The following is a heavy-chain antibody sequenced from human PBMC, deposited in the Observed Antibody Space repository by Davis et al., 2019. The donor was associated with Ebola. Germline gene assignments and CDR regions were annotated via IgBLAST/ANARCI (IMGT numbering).Heavy chain of an antibody. J-gene: IGHJ5*02. D-gene: IGHD3-22*01. CDR2: IYYSGST. V-gene: IGHV4-59*01. CDR1: GGSISSYY. CDR3: ARALFQGSSGP. Sequence: PSETLSLTCTVSGGSISSYYWSWIRQPPGKGLEWIGYIYYSGSTNYNPSLKSRVTISVDTSKNQFSLKLSSVTAADTAVYYCARALFQGSSGPWGQGTLVTVSS.